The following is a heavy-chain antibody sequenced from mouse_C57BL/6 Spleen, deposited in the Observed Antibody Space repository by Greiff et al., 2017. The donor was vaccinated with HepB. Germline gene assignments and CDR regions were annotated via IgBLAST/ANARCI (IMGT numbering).Heavy chain of an antibody. CDR2: IYPGSGST. J-gene: IGHJ2*01. V-gene: IGHV1-55*01. D-gene: IGHD1-1*01. Sequence: VQLQQSGAELVKPGASVKMSCKASGYTFTSYWITWVKQRPGQGLEWIGDIYPGSGSTNYNEKFKSKATLTVDTSSSTAYMQLSSLTSEDSAVYYCARCYYYGSSYEDYWGQGTTLTVSS. CDR1: GYTFTSYW. CDR3: ARCYYYGSSYEDY.